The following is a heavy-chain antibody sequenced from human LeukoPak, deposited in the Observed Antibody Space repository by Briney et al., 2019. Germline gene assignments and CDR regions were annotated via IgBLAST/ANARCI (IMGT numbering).Heavy chain of an antibody. CDR1: GFTFSSYW. CDR3: ARTTVTTTDY. CDR2: ISSSGSTI. Sequence: GGSLRLSCAASGFTFSSYWMSWVRQAPGKGLEWVSYISSSGSTIYYADSVKGRFTISRDNAKNSLYLQMNSLRAEDTAVYYCARTTVTTTDYWGQGTLVTVSS. D-gene: IGHD4-17*01. V-gene: IGHV3-48*04. J-gene: IGHJ4*02.